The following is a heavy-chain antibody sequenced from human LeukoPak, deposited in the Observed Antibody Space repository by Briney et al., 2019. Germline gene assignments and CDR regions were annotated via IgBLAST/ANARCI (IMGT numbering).Heavy chain of an antibody. CDR2: IIPIFGTA. CDR1: GGTFSSYA. J-gene: IGHJ1*01. D-gene: IGHD3-22*01. V-gene: IGHV1-69*13. CDR3: AKDPYSSRMEYFQQ. Sequence: ASVKVSCKASGGTFSSYAISWVRQAPGQGLEWMGGIIPIFGTANYAQKFQGRVTITADESTSTAYMELSSLRSEDTAVYYCAKDPYSSRMEYFQQWGQGTLVIVSS.